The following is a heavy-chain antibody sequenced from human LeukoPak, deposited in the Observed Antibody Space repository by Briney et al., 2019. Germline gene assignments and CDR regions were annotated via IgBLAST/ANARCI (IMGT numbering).Heavy chain of an antibody. J-gene: IGHJ4*02. D-gene: IGHD6-19*01. V-gene: IGHV4-34*01. CDR3: ARGRGAVAGTADY. Sequence: PSETLSLTCAVYGGSFSGYYWSWIRQPPGKGLEWIGEINHSGSNNYNPSLKSRVTISVDTSKNQFSLKLSSVTAADTAVYYCARGRGAVAGTADYWGQGTLVTVSS. CDR2: INHSGSN. CDR1: GGSFSGYY.